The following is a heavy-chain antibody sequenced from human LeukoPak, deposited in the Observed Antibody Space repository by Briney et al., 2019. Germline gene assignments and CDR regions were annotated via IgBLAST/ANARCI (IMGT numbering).Heavy chain of an antibody. D-gene: IGHD6-6*01. J-gene: IGHJ4*02. V-gene: IGHV4-59*01. CDR1: GGSISSYY. Sequence: SETLSLTCTVSGGSISSYYWSWIRQPPGKGLEWIGYIYYNGSTNYNPSLKSRVTISVDTSKNQFSLKLSSVTAADTAVFYCARVGYSSSSVDYWGQGTLVTVSS. CDR3: ARVGYSSSSVDY. CDR2: IYYNGST.